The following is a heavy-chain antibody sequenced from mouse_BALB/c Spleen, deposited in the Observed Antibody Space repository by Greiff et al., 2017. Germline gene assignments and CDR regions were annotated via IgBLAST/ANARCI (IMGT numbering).Heavy chain of an antibody. Sequence: VQLQQSGAELVKPGASVKISCKASGYTFTDYNMDWVQQSHGKSLEWIGEINPNDDSTSYKQKFTGKATMTVDKSSSTAYMELRSLTSEDTAVYYCAKLDDAMDYWGQGTSVTVSS. V-gene: IGHV1-18*01. J-gene: IGHJ4*01. CDR1: GYTFTDYN. CDR3: AKLDDAMDY. CDR2: INPNDDST.